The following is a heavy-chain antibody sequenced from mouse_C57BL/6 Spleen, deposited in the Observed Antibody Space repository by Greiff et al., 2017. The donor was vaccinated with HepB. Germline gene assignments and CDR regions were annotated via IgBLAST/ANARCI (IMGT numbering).Heavy chain of an antibody. V-gene: IGHV5-6*01. CDR2: ISSGGSYN. CDR3: ARDDSNGYYFDY. D-gene: IGHD2-5*01. Sequence: EVHLVESGGDLVKPGGSLKLSCAASGFTFSSYGMSWVRQTPDKRLEWVATISSGGSYNYYPDSVKGRFTISRDNAKNTLYLQMSSLKSEDTAMYYCARDDSNGYYFDYWGQGTTLTVSS. J-gene: IGHJ2*01. CDR1: GFTFSSYG.